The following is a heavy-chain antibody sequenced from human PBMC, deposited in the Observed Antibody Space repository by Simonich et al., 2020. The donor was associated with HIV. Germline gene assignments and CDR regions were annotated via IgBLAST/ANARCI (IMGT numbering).Heavy chain of an antibody. D-gene: IGHD3-22*01. CDR3: ARGRLRTTMIVVVMTGAFDI. CDR2: INHSGSN. CDR1: GGSFSGYY. V-gene: IGHV4-34*01. J-gene: IGHJ3*02. Sequence: QVQLQQWGAGLLKPSETLSLTCAVYGGSFSGYYWNWIRQPPGKGLEWIGEINHSGSNNYNESRQSRVTISVDTAKNQFSLKLSAVTAADTAVYYCARGRLRTTMIVVVMTGAFDIWGQGTMVTVSS.